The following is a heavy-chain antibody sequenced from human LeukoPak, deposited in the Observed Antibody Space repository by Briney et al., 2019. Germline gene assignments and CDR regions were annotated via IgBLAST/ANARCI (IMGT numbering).Heavy chain of an antibody. V-gene: IGHV4-59*08. D-gene: IGHD3-22*01. CDR1: GGFISSYY. CDR2: MYYSGST. Sequence: SETLSLTCTVSGGFISSYYWSWIRQSPGKGLEWIGNMYYSGSTNYNPSLKNRVTISVDTSKNQSSLNLNSVTAADTAVYYCARHRNYYESYFDYWGQGILVTVSS. CDR3: ARHRNYYESYFDY. J-gene: IGHJ4*02.